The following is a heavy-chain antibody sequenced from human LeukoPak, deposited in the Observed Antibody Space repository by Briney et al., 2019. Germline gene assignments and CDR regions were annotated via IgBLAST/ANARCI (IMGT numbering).Heavy chain of an antibody. J-gene: IGHJ3*02. CDR1: GFTFSSYS. Sequence: GGSLRLSCAASGFTFSSYSMNWVRQAPGKGLEWVSYISTSSSSIYYADSVKGRLTISRDNAKNSLYLQMNSLRAEDTAVYYCARDSSGYGAFDIWGQGTMVTVSS. CDR3: ARDSSGYGAFDI. CDR2: ISTSSSSI. D-gene: IGHD3-22*01. V-gene: IGHV3-48*01.